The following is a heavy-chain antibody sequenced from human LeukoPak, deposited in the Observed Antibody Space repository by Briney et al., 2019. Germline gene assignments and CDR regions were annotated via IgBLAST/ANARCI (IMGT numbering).Heavy chain of an antibody. V-gene: IGHV1-2*02. J-gene: IGHJ4*02. CDR2: INPNSGDT. D-gene: IGHD1-7*01. CDR1: GYTFSGFY. Sequence: ASVKVSCKASGYTFSGFYIHWVRQAPGQGLEWIGWINPNSGDTNYAQKFQDKVTMTRDTSISTAYIELKFLRSDDTAVYYCAKGGNWNYFGDYWGQGTLVTVSS. CDR3: AKGGNWNYFGDY.